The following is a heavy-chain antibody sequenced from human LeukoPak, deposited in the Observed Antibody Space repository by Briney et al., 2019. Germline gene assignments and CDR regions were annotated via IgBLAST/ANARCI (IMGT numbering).Heavy chain of an antibody. V-gene: IGHV4-34*01. CDR3: ARLGGGRFLFGPGGSYYDY. D-gene: IGHD1-26*01. CDR2: INHSGST. CDR1: GGSFSGYY. J-gene: IGHJ4*02. Sequence: PSETLSLTCAVYGGSFSGYYWSWIRQPPGKGLEWIGEINHSGSTNYNPSLKSRVTISVDTSKNQFSLKLSSVTAADTAVYYCARLGGGRFLFGPGGSYYDYWGQGTLVTVSS.